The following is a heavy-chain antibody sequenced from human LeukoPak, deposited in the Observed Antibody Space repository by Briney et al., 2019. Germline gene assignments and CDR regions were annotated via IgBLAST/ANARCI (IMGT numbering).Heavy chain of an antibody. Sequence: PGGSLRLSCAASGFTFSSYAMSWVRQGPGKGLEWVSEISGSGGIRYYADSVKGRFTLSRDNSKNTVYLQMNSLRVEDTAVYYCAKERDSAFDSWGRGTLVTVSS. J-gene: IGHJ4*02. CDR3: AKERDSAFDS. D-gene: IGHD4-11*01. V-gene: IGHV3-23*01. CDR2: ISGSGGIR. CDR1: GFTFSSYA.